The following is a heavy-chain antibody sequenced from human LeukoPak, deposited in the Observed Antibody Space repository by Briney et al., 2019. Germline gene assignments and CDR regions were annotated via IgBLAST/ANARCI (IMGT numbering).Heavy chain of an antibody. CDR2: INHSGST. CDR1: GGSFSGYY. Sequence: PSETLSLTCAVYGGSFSGYYWSWIRQPPGKGLEWIGEINHSGSTNYNPSLKSRVTISVDTSKNQFSLKLSSVTAADTAVYYCARGGIGNSGYDGEFDYWARESWSPSPQ. J-gene: IGHJ4*02. D-gene: IGHD5-12*01. V-gene: IGHV4-34*01. CDR3: ARGGIGNSGYDGEFDY.